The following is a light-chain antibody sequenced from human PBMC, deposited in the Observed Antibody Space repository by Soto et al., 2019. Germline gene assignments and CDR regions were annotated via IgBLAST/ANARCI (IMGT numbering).Light chain of an antibody. V-gene: IGLV2-14*01. CDR2: DVT. CDR1: SSDIGGYNY. J-gene: IGLJ3*02. CDR3: TSYTSSITRYV. Sequence: QSVLTQPASVSGSPGQSITISCTGTSSDIGGYNYVSWYQQDPGKAPKLIIYDVTNRPSGVSNRFSGSKSGNTASLTISGLQAEDEADYYCTSYTSSITRYVFGGGTKVTVL.